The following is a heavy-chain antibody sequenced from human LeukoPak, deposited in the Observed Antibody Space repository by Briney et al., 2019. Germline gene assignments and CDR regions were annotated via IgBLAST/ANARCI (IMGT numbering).Heavy chain of an antibody. CDR3: ARSIGRTGYYNPYWFDP. V-gene: IGHV5-51*01. Sequence: GESLKISCKGSGYSFTSYWIGWVRQMPGKGLEWMGIIYPGDSDTRYSPSFQGQATISADKSISTAYLQWSSLKASDTAMYYCARSIGRTGYYNPYWFDPWGQGTLVTVSS. CDR1: GYSFTSYW. J-gene: IGHJ5*02. CDR2: IYPGDSDT. D-gene: IGHD3/OR15-3a*01.